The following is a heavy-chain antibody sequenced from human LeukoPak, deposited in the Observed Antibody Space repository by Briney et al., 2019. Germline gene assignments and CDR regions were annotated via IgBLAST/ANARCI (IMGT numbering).Heavy chain of an antibody. D-gene: IGHD2-2*02. CDR1: GSTVSSYG. V-gene: IGHV3-30*04. Sequence: PGGSLSLACAASGSTVSSYGLDWVSQGPGKGLEWVAVISYDDGSNKYYSESVKGRFTISRDNSKNTLYLQMNSLRTEDTAMYYCARESGGNTPYYFDYWGQGTLVTVSS. CDR2: ISYDDGSNK. CDR3: ARESGGNTPYYFDY. J-gene: IGHJ4*02.